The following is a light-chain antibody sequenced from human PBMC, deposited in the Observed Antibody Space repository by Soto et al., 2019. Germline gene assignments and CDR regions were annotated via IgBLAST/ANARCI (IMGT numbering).Light chain of an antibody. V-gene: IGKV1-5*03. CDR2: NAS. J-gene: IGKJ1*01. CDR3: QHYNSYSEA. Sequence: DIQMNQSPSTLSGSEGDRVTITCRASQTISSWLAWYQQKPGKAPKLLIYNASTLKSGVPSRFSGSGSGTEFTLTISSLQPDDFATYYCQHYNSYSEAFGQGTKVDIK. CDR1: QTISSW.